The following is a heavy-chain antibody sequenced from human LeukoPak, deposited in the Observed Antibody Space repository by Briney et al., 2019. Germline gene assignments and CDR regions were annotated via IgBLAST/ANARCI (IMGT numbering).Heavy chain of an antibody. CDR3: ARDFGGYNTLDY. CDR1: GFTFSSYW. J-gene: IGHJ4*02. D-gene: IGHD1-1*01. Sequence: GGSLRLSCAASGFTFSSYWMHWVRQGPGKGLVWVSRINTDGRKTHYADSVKGRFTISRDNAKNTVHLQMNSLRAEDTAVYYCARDFGGYNTLDYWGRGTLVTVSS. CDR2: INTDGRKT. V-gene: IGHV3-74*01.